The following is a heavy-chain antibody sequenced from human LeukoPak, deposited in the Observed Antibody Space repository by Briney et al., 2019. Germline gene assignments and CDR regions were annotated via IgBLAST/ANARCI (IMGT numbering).Heavy chain of an antibody. CDR1: GYTFTGYY. CDR3: ATWAAAGTGPVVTPVGAFDI. J-gene: IGHJ3*02. CDR2: FDPEDGET. V-gene: IGHV1-24*01. Sequence: ASVKVSCKASGYTFTGYYMHWARQAPGKGLEWMGGFDPEDGETIYAQKFQGRVTMTEDTSTDTAYMELSSLRSEDTAVYYCATWAAAGTGPVVTPVGAFDIWGQGTMVTVSS. D-gene: IGHD6-13*01.